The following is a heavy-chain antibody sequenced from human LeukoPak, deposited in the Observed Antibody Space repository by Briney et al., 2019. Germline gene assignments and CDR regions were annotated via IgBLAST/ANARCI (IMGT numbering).Heavy chain of an antibody. Sequence: NSSQTLSLTCAVSGGSISSGGYSWSWIRQPPGKGLEWIGYIYHSGSTYYNPSLKSRVTISVDRSKNQFSLKLSSVTAADTAVYYCARAVYYDFWSGYLFNWFDPWGQGTLVTVSS. CDR3: ARAVYYDFWSGYLFNWFDP. D-gene: IGHD3-3*01. CDR2: IYHSGST. J-gene: IGHJ5*02. CDR1: GGSISSGGYS. V-gene: IGHV4-30-2*01.